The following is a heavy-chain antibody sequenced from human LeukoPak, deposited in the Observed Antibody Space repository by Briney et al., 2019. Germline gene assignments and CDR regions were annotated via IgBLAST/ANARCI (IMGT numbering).Heavy chain of an antibody. CDR3: VRSANYGDYAFQH. V-gene: IGHV4-61*02. CDR1: GGSISSGTHY. Sequence: PSETLSLTCTVSGGSISSGTHYWSWIRQPAGKGLECIGRISTSGSTDYNASLKSRVTISVDTSKNQFSLKLSSVTAADTAVYYCVRSANYGDYAFQHWGQGTLVTVSS. J-gene: IGHJ1*01. CDR2: ISTSGST. D-gene: IGHD4-17*01.